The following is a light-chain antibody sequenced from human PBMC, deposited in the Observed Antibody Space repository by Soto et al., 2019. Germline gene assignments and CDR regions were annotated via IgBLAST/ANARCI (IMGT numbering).Light chain of an antibody. V-gene: IGLV2-14*01. J-gene: IGLJ1*01. CDR3: SSYTSSSSLWV. Sequence: QSALTQPASVSGSPGQSITISCTGTSSDVGGYNYVSWYQQHPGKAPKLMIYDVSNRPSGVSNRFSGSKSGKTASLTISGLQAEDVADYYCSSYTSSSSLWVFGTGTKLTVL. CDR1: SSDVGGYNY. CDR2: DVS.